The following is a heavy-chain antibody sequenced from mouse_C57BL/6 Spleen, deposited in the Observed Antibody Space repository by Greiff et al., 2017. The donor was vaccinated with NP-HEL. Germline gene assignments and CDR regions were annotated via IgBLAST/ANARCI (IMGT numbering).Heavy chain of an antibody. V-gene: IGHV1-80*01. CDR1: GYAFSSYW. CDR2: IYPGDGDT. D-gene: IGHD4-1*01. J-gene: IGHJ4*01. Sequence: VQLQESGAELVKPGASVKISCKASGYAFSSYWMNWVKQRPGKGLEWIGQIYPGDGDTNYNGKFKGKATLTADKSSSTAYMQRSSLTSEDSAVYFCARWGTGTGAMDYWGQGTSVTVSS. CDR3: ARWGTGTGAMDY.